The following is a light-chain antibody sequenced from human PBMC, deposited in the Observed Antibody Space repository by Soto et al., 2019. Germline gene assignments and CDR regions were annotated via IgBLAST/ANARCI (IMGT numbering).Light chain of an antibody. CDR3: QQYDCSPRT. Sequence: EIVLTQSPGTLSLSPGETATLSCRASQRVGSMCLAWYQQKPGKAPRLLIYGASNSATGIPDRFSGSGSGTEFTLSISRLEPEDFAMYYFQQYDCSPRTFGQGTKVDVK. J-gene: IGKJ1*01. V-gene: IGKV3-20*01. CDR1: QRVGSMC. CDR2: GAS.